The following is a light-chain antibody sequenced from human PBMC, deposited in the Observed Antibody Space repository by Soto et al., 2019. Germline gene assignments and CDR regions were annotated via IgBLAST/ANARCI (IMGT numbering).Light chain of an antibody. V-gene: IGKV3-11*01. CDR1: QGFRGL. CDR2: DAS. CDR3: QQHSNWPPA. J-gene: IGKJ3*01. Sequence: VLTQAPVTLSLSPGERATLSCMARQGFRGLLAWYQQKPGQAPRLLIYDASKRATGIPARFSGSGSGTDFTLTISSLEPEDFAVYYCQQHSNWPPAFGPGTQVDIK.